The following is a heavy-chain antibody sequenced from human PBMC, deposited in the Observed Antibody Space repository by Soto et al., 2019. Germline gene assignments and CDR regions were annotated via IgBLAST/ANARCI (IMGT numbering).Heavy chain of an antibody. Sequence: QVQLVESGGGVVQPGRSLRLSCAASGFTFSMSGMHWVRQAPGKGLEWVAGISYDGRNQYSADSVKGRFTISRDNSENTLYLQMTGLRAEDTALYYCAKDFRESTSWGPDYWGQGTLVTVSS. CDR3: AKDFRESTSWGPDY. V-gene: IGHV3-30*18. D-gene: IGHD3-16*01. CDR2: ISYDGRNQ. J-gene: IGHJ4*02. CDR1: GFTFSMSG.